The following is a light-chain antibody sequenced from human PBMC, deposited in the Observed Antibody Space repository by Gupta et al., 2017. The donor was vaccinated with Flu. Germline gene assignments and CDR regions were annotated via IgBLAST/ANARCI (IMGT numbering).Light chain of an antibody. CDR1: SFNIGAGYD. CDR2: ANT. CDR3: QSYDSNLRAVI. Sequence: QSVLTQPPSVSGAPGQRVTISCAGSSFNIGAGYDVHWYQQLPGSAPKLLIYANTNRPSGVPDRFSGSKSGTSASLAITGLQAEDEADYYCQSYDSNLRAVIFGGGTKVTVL. J-gene: IGLJ2*01. V-gene: IGLV1-40*01.